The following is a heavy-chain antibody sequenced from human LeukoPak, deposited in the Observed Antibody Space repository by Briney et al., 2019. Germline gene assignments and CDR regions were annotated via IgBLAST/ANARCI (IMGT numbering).Heavy chain of an antibody. CDR2: ISGSGQTT. CDR1: GFTFSSYA. Sequence: GGSLRLSCAASGFTFSSYAMSWVRQAPWKGLEWVSCISGSGQTTYHADSVKGRFSISRDNSKNMMYLHMNSLRGEDTAVYYCARGGGGIYYYGMDVWGQGTTVTVSS. J-gene: IGHJ6*02. CDR3: ARGGGGIYYYGMDV. D-gene: IGHD3-16*01. V-gene: IGHV3-23*01.